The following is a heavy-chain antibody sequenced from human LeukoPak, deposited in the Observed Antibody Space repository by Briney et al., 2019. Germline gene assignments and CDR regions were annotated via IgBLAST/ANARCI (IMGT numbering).Heavy chain of an antibody. CDR2: ISGSGGST. D-gene: IGHD2-2*01. J-gene: IGHJ5*02. Sequence: PGGSLRLSCAASGXTFSSYAMSWVRQAPGKGLEWVSAISGSGGSTYYADSVKGRFTISRDNSKNTLYLQMNSLRAEDTAVYYCAGEYQLTRAGYNWFDPWGQGTMVTVSS. CDR3: AGEYQLTRAGYNWFDP. V-gene: IGHV3-23*01. CDR1: GXTFSSYA.